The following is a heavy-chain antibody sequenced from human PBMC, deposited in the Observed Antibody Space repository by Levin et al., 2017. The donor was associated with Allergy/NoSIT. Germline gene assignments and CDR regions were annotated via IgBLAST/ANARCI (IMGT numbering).Heavy chain of an antibody. V-gene: IGHV3-20*04. D-gene: IGHD5-12*01. CDR3: ARGISGSAGGYYYGMDV. J-gene: IGHJ6*02. CDR2: IFWNGGNT. CDR1: GFTFDDYG. Sequence: GGSLRLSCAASGFTFDDYGMTWVRQAPGKGLEWVSGIFWNGGNTGYADSVKGRFTISRDNAKNSLYLQMNSLRAEDTALYYCARGISGSAGGYYYGMDVWGQGTTVTVSS.